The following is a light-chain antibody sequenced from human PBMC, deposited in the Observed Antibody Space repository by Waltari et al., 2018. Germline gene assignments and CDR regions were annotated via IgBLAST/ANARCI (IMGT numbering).Light chain of an antibody. CDR3: QQYNNWPPLT. V-gene: IGKV3-15*01. CDR1: QSVSSN. Sequence: EIVMTQTPATLSVSPGERATLPCRASQSVSSNLAWYKQKPGQAPRLLIYDASTRDTGIPDRFSGSGSGTEFTLTISSLQSEDFAFYYCQQYNNWPPLTFGGGTKVEIK. CDR2: DAS. J-gene: IGKJ4*01.